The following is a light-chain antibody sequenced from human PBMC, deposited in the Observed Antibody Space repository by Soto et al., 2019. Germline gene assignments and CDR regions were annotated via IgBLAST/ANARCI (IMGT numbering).Light chain of an antibody. Sequence: ETVLTQSPGSLSLSPGERATLSCRARQTIRSNYLAWYRQTPGQAPRLLIYGASNRATGIADRFSGSGSGTDFTLSISRLEPEDFALYYCQQYGSSPWTFGQGTKVEI. V-gene: IGKV3-20*01. CDR1: QTIRSNY. CDR3: QQYGSSPWT. CDR2: GAS. J-gene: IGKJ1*01.